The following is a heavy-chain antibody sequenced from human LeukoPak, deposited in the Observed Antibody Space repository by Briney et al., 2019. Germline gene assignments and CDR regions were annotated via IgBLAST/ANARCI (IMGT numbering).Heavy chain of an antibody. J-gene: IGHJ4*02. CDR2: LYSGGST. V-gene: IGHV3-53*01. CDR3: ARIGSAAFTDY. D-gene: IGHD3-3*02. Sequence: GGSLRLSCAASEFSVSSNYMSWVRQAPGKGLEWVSVLYSGGSTYYADSVKGRFTMSRDNSKNSLFLQMNSLRAEDTALYYCARIGSAAFTDYWGQGTLVTVSS. CDR1: EFSVSSNY.